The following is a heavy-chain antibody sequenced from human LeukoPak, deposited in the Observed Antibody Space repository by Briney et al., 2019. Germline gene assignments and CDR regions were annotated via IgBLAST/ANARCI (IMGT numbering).Heavy chain of an antibody. CDR1: GFTFGSFS. J-gene: IGHJ4*02. CDR2: IRSKAYGGTT. CDR3: TRVPQLQPGDY. V-gene: IGHV3-49*04. D-gene: IGHD5-24*01. Sequence: GGSLRLSCAASGFTFGSFSMSWVRQAPGKGLEWVGFIRSKAYGGTTEYAASVKGRFTISRDDSKSIAYLQMNSLKTEDTAVYYCTRVPQLQPGDYWGQGTLVTVSS.